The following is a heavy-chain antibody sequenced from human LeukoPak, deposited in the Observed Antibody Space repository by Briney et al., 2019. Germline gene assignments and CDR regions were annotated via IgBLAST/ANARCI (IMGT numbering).Heavy chain of an antibody. CDR2: INPNSGGT. CDR3: ARGYCSSTSCYDYFDY. V-gene: IGHV1-2*02. D-gene: IGHD2-2*01. CDR1: GYIFTGYY. J-gene: IGHJ4*02. Sequence: ASVKVSCKASGYIFTGYYMHWVRQAPGQGLEWMGWINPNSGGTNYAQKFQGRVTMTRDASISTAYMELSRLRSDDTAVYYCARGYCSSTSCYDYFDYWGQGTLVTVSS.